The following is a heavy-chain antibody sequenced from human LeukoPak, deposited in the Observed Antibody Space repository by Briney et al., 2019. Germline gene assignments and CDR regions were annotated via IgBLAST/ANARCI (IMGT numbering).Heavy chain of an antibody. CDR1: GFSFSGSA. CDR2: IRSKANSYVT. CDR3: AKSGDLSGSLYIDY. Sequence: GGSLRLSCVASGFSFSGSAIHWVRQASGKGLEWIGRIRSKANSYVTVYAASVEGRFSISRDNSKNTLYLQMNSLRAEDTAVYYCAKSGDLSGSLYIDYWGQGTLVTVSS. J-gene: IGHJ4*02. V-gene: IGHV3-73*01. D-gene: IGHD2-15*01.